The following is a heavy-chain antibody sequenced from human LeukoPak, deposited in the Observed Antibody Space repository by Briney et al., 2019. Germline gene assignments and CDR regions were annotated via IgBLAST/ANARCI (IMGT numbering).Heavy chain of an antibody. Sequence: SETLSLTCTVSSGSISSYYWSWIRQPPGKGLEWIGYIYYSGSTNYNPSLKSRVTISVDTSKNQFSLKLSSVTAADTAVYYCARDPQELGTYWYFDLWGRGTLVTVSS. V-gene: IGHV4-59*01. CDR3: ARDPQELGTYWYFDL. CDR1: SGSISSYY. D-gene: IGHD7-27*01. J-gene: IGHJ2*01. CDR2: IYYSGST.